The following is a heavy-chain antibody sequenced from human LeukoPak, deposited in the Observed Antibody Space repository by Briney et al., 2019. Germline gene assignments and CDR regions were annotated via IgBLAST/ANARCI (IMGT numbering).Heavy chain of an antibody. CDR3: ARGSVGPRLGY. CDR1: GGSFSGYY. V-gene: IGHV4-34*01. D-gene: IGHD1-26*01. J-gene: IGHJ4*02. CDR2: ISLGGST. Sequence: PSETLSLTCAVYGGSFSGYYWSWIRQPLGKGLEWIGEISLGGSTNYNPSLKSRVTISVDTSKNQFSLKLTSVTAADTAVYYCARGSVGPRLGYWGQGTLVTVSS.